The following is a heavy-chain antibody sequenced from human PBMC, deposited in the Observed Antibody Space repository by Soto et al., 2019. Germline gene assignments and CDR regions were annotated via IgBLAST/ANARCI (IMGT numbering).Heavy chain of an antibody. J-gene: IGHJ4*02. CDR3: ARVRDISDYTLDY. D-gene: IGHD4-4*01. Sequence: QVQLQESGPGLVKPSETLSLTCTVSGGSVNSGSYYWTWIRQAPGKGLEWIGYIYYSGSTNYNPSLKSRVTISVDTSKNQFSLKLSSVTAADTAVYYCARVRDISDYTLDYWGQGTLVTVSS. CDR2: IYYSGST. CDR1: GGSVNSGSYY. V-gene: IGHV4-61*01.